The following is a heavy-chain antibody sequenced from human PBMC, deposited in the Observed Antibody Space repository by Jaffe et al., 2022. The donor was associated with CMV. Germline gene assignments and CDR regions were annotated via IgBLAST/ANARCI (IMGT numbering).Heavy chain of an antibody. CDR2: ISGSGGST. CDR3: AKGSRGYSYGLRGHYYYYYMDV. J-gene: IGHJ6*03. V-gene: IGHV3-23*04. CDR1: GFTFSSYA. Sequence: EVQLVESGGGLVQPGGSLRLSCAASGFTFSSYAMSWVRQAPGKGLEWVSAISGSGGSTYYADSVKGRFTISRDNSKNTLYLQMNSLRAEDTAVYYCAKGSRGYSYGLRGHYYYYYMDVWGKGTTVTVSS. D-gene: IGHD5-18*01.